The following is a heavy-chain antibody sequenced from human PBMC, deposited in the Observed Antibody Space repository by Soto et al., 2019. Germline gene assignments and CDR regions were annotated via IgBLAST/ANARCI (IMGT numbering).Heavy chain of an antibody. Sequence: AESLNISCNGSGYRFTTCCIGWVRHMPGKGPEWMGIIYPGDSDTRYSPPFHGQVTISTDKSISTAYLQWSSLKASDTVMYYCARRRKFTIFGVVKNYYYYGMDVWGQGTSVNVSS. CDR2: IYPGDSDT. D-gene: IGHD3-3*01. CDR1: GYRFTTCC. V-gene: IGHV5-51*01. CDR3: ARRRKFTIFGVVKNYYYYGMDV. J-gene: IGHJ6*02.